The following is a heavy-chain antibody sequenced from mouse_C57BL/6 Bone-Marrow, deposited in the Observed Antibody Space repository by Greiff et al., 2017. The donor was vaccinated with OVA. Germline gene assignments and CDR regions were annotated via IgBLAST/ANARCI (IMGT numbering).Heavy chain of an antibody. CDR1: GFNIKDYY. CDR2: IDPEDDET. D-gene: IGHD2-4*01. J-gene: IGHJ3*01. CDR3: ARADYAFAY. V-gene: IGHV14-2*01. Sequence: VQLKESGAELVKPGASVKLSCTASGFNIKDYYMHWVKQRTEQGLEWIGRIDPEDDETKYAPKFQGKATITADTSSNTAYLQLSSLTSEDTAVYYCARADYAFAYWGQGTLVTVSA.